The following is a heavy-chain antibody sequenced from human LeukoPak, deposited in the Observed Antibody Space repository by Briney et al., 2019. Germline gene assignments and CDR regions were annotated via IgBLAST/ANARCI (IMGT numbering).Heavy chain of an antibody. D-gene: IGHD1-26*01. J-gene: IGHJ5*02. Sequence: GGSLRLSCTASGFTFGDYAMSWVRQAPGKGLEWVGFIRSKAYGGTTEYAASVKGRFTISRDDSKSTAYLQMNSLKTEDTAVYYCTRPDSGSNWFDPWGQGTLVTVSS. V-gene: IGHV3-49*04. CDR2: IRSKAYGGTT. CDR1: GFTFGDYA. CDR3: TRPDSGSNWFDP.